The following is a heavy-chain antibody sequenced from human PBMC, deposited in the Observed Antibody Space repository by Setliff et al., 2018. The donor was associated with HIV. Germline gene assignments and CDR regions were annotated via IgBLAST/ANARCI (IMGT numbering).Heavy chain of an antibody. Sequence: TSETLSLTCAVYGGSFSSYYWNWIRQTPGKGLEWIGEINDSGSANYNPSLKSRVTISLDTSKNQFSLKLSSVTAADRAVYYCASRYSSLGHFQHWGQGTLVTVSS. J-gene: IGHJ1*01. CDR2: INDSGSA. CDR1: GGSFSSYY. V-gene: IGHV4-34*01. D-gene: IGHD3-22*01. CDR3: ASRYSSLGHFQH.